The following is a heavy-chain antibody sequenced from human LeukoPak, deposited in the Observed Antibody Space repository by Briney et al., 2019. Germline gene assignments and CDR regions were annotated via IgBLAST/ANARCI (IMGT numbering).Heavy chain of an antibody. D-gene: IGHD6-6*01. CDR3: ARGYSSSSSAPGGP. Sequence: GGSLRLSCAASGFTFSSYSMNWVRQAPGKGLEWVSSISSGSNYIYYADSVKGRFTISRDNARNSLYLQMNSLRAEGTAVYYCARGYSSSSSAPGGPRGQGTLVTVSS. J-gene: IGHJ4*02. CDR1: GFTFSSYS. CDR2: ISSGSNYI. V-gene: IGHV3-21*01.